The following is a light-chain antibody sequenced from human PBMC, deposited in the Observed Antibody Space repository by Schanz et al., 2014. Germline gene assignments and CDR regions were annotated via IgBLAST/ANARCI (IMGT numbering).Light chain of an antibody. Sequence: EIVLTQSPGTLSLSPGEGATLSCRASQSVSSSYLAWYQQKPGQAPRLLIYGASSRATGIPDRFSGSGSGTDFTLTINRLEPEDFAVYYCQQYGTSPLTFGQGTKLEIK. V-gene: IGKV3-20*01. CDR2: GAS. J-gene: IGKJ2*01. CDR1: QSVSSSY. CDR3: QQYGTSPLT.